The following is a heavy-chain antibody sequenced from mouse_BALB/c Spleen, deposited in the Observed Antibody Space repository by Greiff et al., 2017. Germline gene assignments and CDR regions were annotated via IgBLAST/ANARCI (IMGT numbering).Heavy chain of an antibody. J-gene: IGHJ2*01. CDR2: IDPENGDT. V-gene: IGHV14-4*02. Sequence: EVKLMESGAELVRSGASVKLSCTASGFNIKDYYMHWVKQRPEQGLEWIGWIDPENGDTEYAPKFQGKATMTADTSSNTAYLQLSSLTSEDTAVYYCNAPYGNYVDYWGQGTTLTVSS. CDR1: GFNIKDYY. D-gene: IGHD2-1*01. CDR3: NAPYGNYVDY.